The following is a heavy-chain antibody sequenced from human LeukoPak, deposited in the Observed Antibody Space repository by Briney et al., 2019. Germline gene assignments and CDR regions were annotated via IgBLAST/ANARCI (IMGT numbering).Heavy chain of an antibody. Sequence: PSETLSLTCTVSGGSISSGGYYWSWIRQHPGKGLEWIGYIYYSGSTYYNPSLKSRVTISVDTSKNQFSLKLSSVTAADTAVYYCARKPCSGYDQKCYYYYMDVWGKGTTVTVSS. CDR3: ARKPCSGYDQKCYYYYMDV. V-gene: IGHV4-31*03. D-gene: IGHD5-12*01. CDR2: IYYSGST. CDR1: GGSISSGGYY. J-gene: IGHJ6*03.